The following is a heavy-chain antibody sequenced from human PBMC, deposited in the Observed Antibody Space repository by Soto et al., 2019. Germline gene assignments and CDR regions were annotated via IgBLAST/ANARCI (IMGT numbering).Heavy chain of an antibody. CDR3: ARDRGSQNWYFGV. Sequence: QVQLVQSGAEVKKPGSSVKVSCKASGDIFSSYPFSWVRQAPGQGLEWMGGIVPLLGTADYAQKCQDRVTITADYSTSAVYMELSSLRSDDTAVYYCARDRGSQNWYFGVWGRGTLVSVSS. J-gene: IGHJ2*01. D-gene: IGHD3-10*01. CDR1: GDIFSSYP. V-gene: IGHV1-69*01. CDR2: IVPLLGTA.